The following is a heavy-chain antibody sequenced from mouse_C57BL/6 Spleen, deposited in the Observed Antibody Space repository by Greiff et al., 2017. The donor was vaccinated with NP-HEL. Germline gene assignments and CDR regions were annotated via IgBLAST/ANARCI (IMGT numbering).Heavy chain of an antibody. Sequence: QVQLQQPGAELVKPGASVKLSCKASGYTFTSYWMHWVKQRPGRGLEWIGRIDPNSGGTTYNEKFKSKAKMTVDKPSSSAYMQLSSRTSEDSAVYDGASSPADSSGYVNYFDYWGQGTTLTVSS. V-gene: IGHV1-72*01. CDR1: GYTFTSYW. CDR3: ASSPADSSGYVNYFDY. D-gene: IGHD3-2*02. J-gene: IGHJ2*01. CDR2: IDPNSGGT.